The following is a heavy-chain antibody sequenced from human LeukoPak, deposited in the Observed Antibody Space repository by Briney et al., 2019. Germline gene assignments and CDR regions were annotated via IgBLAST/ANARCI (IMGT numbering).Heavy chain of an antibody. CDR1: GFIFSNYG. Sequence: PGGSLRLSCAASGFIFSNYGMNWVRQAPGKGLEGLTYISSSSGYIYYADSVKGRFTVSRDNAMNSLFLQMNSLIAEDTAVYYCARVGIRFLEQYYFDYWGQGTLVTVSS. D-gene: IGHD3-3*01. V-gene: IGHV3-21*01. CDR2: ISSSSGYI. CDR3: ARVGIRFLEQYYFDY. J-gene: IGHJ4*02.